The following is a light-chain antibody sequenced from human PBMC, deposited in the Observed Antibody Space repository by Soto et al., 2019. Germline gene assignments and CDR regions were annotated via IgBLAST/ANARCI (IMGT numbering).Light chain of an antibody. CDR1: QSVNDY. J-gene: IGKJ2*01. CDR2: AAS. V-gene: IGKV1-39*01. Sequence: DFQVTQSPSSLSASVGDRVTITCRASQSVNDYLNWYQQRPGKAPRLLIYAASTLHSGVPSRFSGSGFGTDFSLTITSLQPEDFATYYRQQSFSTPYIFGQGTKVDIK. CDR3: QQSFSTPYI.